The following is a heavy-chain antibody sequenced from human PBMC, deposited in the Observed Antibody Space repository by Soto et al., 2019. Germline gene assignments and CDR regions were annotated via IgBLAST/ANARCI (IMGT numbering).Heavy chain of an antibody. V-gene: IGHV3-23*01. CDR3: AFRHLEAADTLQSLLYFDF. CDR1: GFTFRDYG. J-gene: IGHJ4*02. Sequence: EVQLLESGGGLVQPGGSLRLSCAASGFTFRDYGMSWVRQTPGKGLEWVSLITKSGDSTYYADSVKGRFTISRDNSRSTLFLQMNSLRADDTALYYCAFRHLEAADTLQSLLYFDFWGQGTLVTVPS. CDR2: ITKSGDST. D-gene: IGHD6-13*01.